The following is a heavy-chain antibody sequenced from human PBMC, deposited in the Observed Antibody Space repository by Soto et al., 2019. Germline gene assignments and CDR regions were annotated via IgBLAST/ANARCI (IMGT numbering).Heavy chain of an antibody. CDR3: AKPVWCGELLYAYYYYGMDV. Sequence: QVQLVESGGGVVQPGRSLRLSCAASGFTFSSYGMHWVRQAPGKGLEWVAVISYDGSNKYYADSVKGRFTISRDNSKNTLYLQMNSLRAEDTAVYYCAKPVWCGELLYAYYYYGMDVWGQGTTVTVSS. D-gene: IGHD3-10*01. J-gene: IGHJ6*02. V-gene: IGHV3-30*18. CDR2: ISYDGSNK. CDR1: GFTFSSYG.